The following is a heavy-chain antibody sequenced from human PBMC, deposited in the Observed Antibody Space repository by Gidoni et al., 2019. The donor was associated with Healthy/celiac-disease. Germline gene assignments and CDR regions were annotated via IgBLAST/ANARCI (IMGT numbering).Heavy chain of an antibody. Sequence: QITLTESGPTLVKPTQPLTLTCTFSGFSLSTSGVGVGWIRQPPGKALEWLALIYWNDDKRYSPSLKSRLTITKDTSKNPVVLTMTNMDPVYTATYYCAHGLSGYAFDYWGQGTLVTVSS. CDR1: GFSLSTSGVG. CDR3: AHGLSGYAFDY. V-gene: IGHV2-5*01. J-gene: IGHJ4*02. D-gene: IGHD5-12*01. CDR2: IYWNDDK.